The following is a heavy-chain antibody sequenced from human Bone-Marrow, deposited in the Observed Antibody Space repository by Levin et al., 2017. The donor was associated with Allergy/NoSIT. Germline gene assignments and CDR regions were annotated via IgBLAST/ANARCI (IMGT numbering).Heavy chain of an antibody. D-gene: IGHD6-19*01. CDR3: PRPSLSGWDYFDV. Sequence: SGPTLVKPTQTLTLTCSFSGFSLSSTGMRVGWIRQPPGKALEWLARIDWDDSSFYSPSLRPRLTISQDTFKHEVVLTMANMDPVDTATSSCPRPSLSGWDYFDVWGQGILVTVSS. J-gene: IGHJ4*02. CDR2: IDWDDSS. V-gene: IGHV2-70*04. CDR1: GFSLSSTGMR.